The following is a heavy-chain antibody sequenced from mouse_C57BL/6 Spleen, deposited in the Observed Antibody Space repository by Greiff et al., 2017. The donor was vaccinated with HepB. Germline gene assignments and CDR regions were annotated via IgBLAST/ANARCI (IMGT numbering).Heavy chain of an antibody. CDR2: IDPSDSYT. CDR1: GYTFTSYW. J-gene: IGHJ4*01. V-gene: IGHV1-69*01. Sequence: QVQLQQPGAELVMPGASVKLSCKASGYTFTSYWMHWVKQRPGQGLEWIGEIDPSDSYTNYNQKFKGQSTLTVDKSSSTAYMQLSSLTSEDSAVYYCAGGLSYYAMDYWGQGTSVTVSS. CDR3: AGGLSYYAMDY.